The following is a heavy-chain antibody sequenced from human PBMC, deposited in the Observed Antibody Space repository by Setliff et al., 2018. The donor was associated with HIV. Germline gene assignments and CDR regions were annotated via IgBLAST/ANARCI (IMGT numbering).Heavy chain of an antibody. CDR2: VSNGGDT. CDR3: ARGGSGWSFFY. J-gene: IGHJ4*02. Sequence: SETLSLTCAVSGGSTNNYYLTWIRQPPGKGLEWIGSVSNGGDTNYNPSLKSRVSLSLDTSKNQFSLKLSSVTAADTAVYYCARGGSGWSFFYWGQGTLVTVSS. V-gene: IGHV4-59*12. D-gene: IGHD6-19*01. CDR1: GGSTNNYY.